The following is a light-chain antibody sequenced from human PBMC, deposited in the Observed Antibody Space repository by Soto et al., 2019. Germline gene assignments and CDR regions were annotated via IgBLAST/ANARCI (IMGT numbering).Light chain of an antibody. CDR2: DDS. J-gene: IGLJ3*02. CDR1: NIGEKS. Sequence: SYELTQPPSVSVAPGQTARISCGGNNIGEKSVHWYQQRPGQAPVLVLYDDSDRPSGIPDRFSGSNSGNTATLTVSGVEAGDEADYHCQVWDAASDHWVFGGGTKVTVL. V-gene: IGLV3-21*02. CDR3: QVWDAASDHWV.